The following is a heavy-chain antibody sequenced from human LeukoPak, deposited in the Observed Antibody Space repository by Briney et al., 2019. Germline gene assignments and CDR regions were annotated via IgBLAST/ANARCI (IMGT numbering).Heavy chain of an antibody. J-gene: IGHJ4*02. V-gene: IGHV3-21*01. CDR2: ISSSSSYI. CDR1: GFTFSSYS. D-gene: IGHD2-15*01. CDR3: ARGLHQYCSGGSCPYDY. Sequence: GGSLRLSCAASGFTFSSYSMNWVRQAPGKGLEWVSSISSSSSYIYYADSVKGRFTISRDNAKNSLYLQMNSLRAEDTAVYYCARGLHQYCSGGSCPYDYWGQGTLVTVSS.